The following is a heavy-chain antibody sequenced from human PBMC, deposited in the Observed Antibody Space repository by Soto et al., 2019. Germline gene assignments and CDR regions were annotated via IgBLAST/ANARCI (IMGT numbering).Heavy chain of an antibody. CDR3: ASPGAYGDYLPYYYYYYGMDV. CDR1: GGSISSSSYY. CDR2: IYYSGST. J-gene: IGHJ6*02. D-gene: IGHD4-17*01. Sequence: QLQLQESGPGLVKPSETLSLTCTVSGGSISSSSYYWGWIRQPPGKGLEWIGSIYYSGSTYYNPSLKRRVTIAVDTAKNQFSLKLSSVSAADTAVYYCASPGAYGDYLPYYYYYYGMDVWGQGTTVTVSS. V-gene: IGHV4-39*01.